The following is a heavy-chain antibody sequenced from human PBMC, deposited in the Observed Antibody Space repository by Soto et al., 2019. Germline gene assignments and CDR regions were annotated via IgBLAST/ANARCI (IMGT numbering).Heavy chain of an antibody. CDR2: IKFDGSEK. V-gene: IGHV3-7*01. Sequence: VQLVESGGGLVQPGGSLKMSCEASGFTFSWYWMSWVRQAPGKGLEWVANIKFDGSEKHYVDPVKGRFTISRDNAMNPVVLHMDSLRAADTAVYYCARDSGYNTVDTPRNQYVDYWGPGTLVTVSS. CDR1: GFTFSWYW. J-gene: IGHJ4*02. D-gene: IGHD5-18*01. CDR3: ARDSGYNTVDTPRNQYVDY.